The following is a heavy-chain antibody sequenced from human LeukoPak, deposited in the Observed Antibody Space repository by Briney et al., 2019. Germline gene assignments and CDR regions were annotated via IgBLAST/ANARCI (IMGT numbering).Heavy chain of an antibody. Sequence: PGGSLRLSCAASGFTFSSYGMHWVRQAPGKGLEWVAFIRYDGSNKYYADSVKGRFTISRDNSKNTLYLQMNSLRAEDTAVYYCAKDPRYCSGGSCYGGQYYFDYWGQGTLVTVSS. CDR3: AKDPRYCSGGSCYGGQYYFDY. CDR1: GFTFSSYG. CDR2: IRYDGSNK. J-gene: IGHJ4*02. D-gene: IGHD2-15*01. V-gene: IGHV3-30*02.